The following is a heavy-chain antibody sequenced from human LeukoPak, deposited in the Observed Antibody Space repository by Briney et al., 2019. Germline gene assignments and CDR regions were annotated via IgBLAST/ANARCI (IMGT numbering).Heavy chain of an antibody. D-gene: IGHD3-22*01. Sequence: PGGYLRLSCAASGFTFNIYAMSWVRQAPGKGLEWVSSISSRSDYTFYADSVKGRFTISRDNSRNTLDLQMNSLRAEDTAIYYCAKDRPNYYEANGHYYRRDGDSWGQGTLVTVSS. CDR2: ISSRSDYT. CDR3: AKDRPNYYEANGHYYRRDGDS. J-gene: IGHJ5*01. CDR1: GFTFNIYA. V-gene: IGHV3-23*01.